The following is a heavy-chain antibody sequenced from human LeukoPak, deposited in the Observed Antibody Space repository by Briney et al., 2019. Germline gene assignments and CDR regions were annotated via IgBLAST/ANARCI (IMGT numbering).Heavy chain of an antibody. CDR3: ARDRGLTGARHFDY. D-gene: IGHD7-27*01. CDR1: GCSLSDFY. V-gene: IGHV4-59*01. J-gene: IGHJ4*02. Sequence: SETLSLTCAVSGCSLSDFYWSWIRQPPGKGLEWIGYIYYSGSTNYNASLKSRVTISVDTSKNQFSLKLNSVTAADTAVYYCARDRGLTGARHFDYWGQGILVTVSS. CDR2: IYYSGST.